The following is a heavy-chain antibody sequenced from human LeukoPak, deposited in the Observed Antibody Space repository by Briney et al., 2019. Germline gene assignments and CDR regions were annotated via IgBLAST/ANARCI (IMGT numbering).Heavy chain of an antibody. CDR3: SRDRTGTYLDY. D-gene: IGHD1-14*01. V-gene: IGHV3-30-3*01. Sequence: GGSLRLSCAGSGFDFSTSGLHWVRQAPGKGLEWVALLAYDGSIKYNANSVKGRFTISRDNSKTTLYLQMNSLRAEDTAVYYCSRDRTGTYLDYWGQGALVTVSS. CDR1: GFDFSTSG. CDR2: LAYDGSIK. J-gene: IGHJ4*02.